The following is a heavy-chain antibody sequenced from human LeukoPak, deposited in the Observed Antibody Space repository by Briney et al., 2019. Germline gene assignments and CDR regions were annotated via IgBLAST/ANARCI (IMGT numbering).Heavy chain of an antibody. CDR1: GFTFRNYA. CDR2: ISYGGNSQ. CDR3: ARAGDYGSGSFRWRHFDY. V-gene: IGHV3-30-3*01. D-gene: IGHD3-10*01. J-gene: IGHJ4*02. Sequence: GGSLRLSCDASGFTFRNYAFHWVRQAPGKGLEWVALISYGGNSQYYADSVKGRFTISRDNSKNTLYLQMNSLRTEDTAVYYCARAGDYGSGSFRWRHFDYWGQGTLVTVSS.